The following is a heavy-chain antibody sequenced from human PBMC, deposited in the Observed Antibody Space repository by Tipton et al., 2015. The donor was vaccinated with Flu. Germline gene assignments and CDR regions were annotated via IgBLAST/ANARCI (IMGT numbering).Heavy chain of an antibody. Sequence: QLVQSGAEVKKPGASVKVSCKASGYTFTSYYMHWVRQAPGQGLEWMGIINPSGGSTSYAQKFQGRVTMTRDTSTSTVYMELSSLRSEDTAVYYCARDPGIAAASTGWYYYGMDVWGQGTTVTVSS. J-gene: IGHJ6*02. CDR3: ARDPGIAAASTGWYYYGMDV. D-gene: IGHD6-13*01. V-gene: IGHV1-46*01. CDR1: GYTFTSYY. CDR2: INPSGGST.